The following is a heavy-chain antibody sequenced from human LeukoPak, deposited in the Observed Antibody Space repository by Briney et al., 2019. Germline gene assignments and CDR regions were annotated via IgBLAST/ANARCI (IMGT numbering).Heavy chain of an antibody. J-gene: IGHJ4*02. D-gene: IGHD1-26*01. CDR1: GFTLSSYT. Sequence: GGSLRLSCAASGFTLSSYTMYWVRHAPGRGLVWVARFTSDGNSMTYADFVKGRFTVSRDIAKNTLYLQMNSLRAEDTAVYYCARAQVGTPTDCWGQGTLVTVSS. V-gene: IGHV3-74*01. CDR2: FTSDGNSM. CDR3: ARAQVGTPTDC.